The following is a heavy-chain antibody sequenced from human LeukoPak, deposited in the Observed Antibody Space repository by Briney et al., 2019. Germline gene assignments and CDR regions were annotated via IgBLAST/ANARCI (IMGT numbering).Heavy chain of an antibody. V-gene: IGHV3-74*01. CDR1: GFTFSSYW. CDR2: INSDGSST. J-gene: IGHJ5*02. CDR3: ARGAITFGGVIVIGANNWFDP. Sequence: GGSLRLSCAASGFTFSSYWMHWVRQAPGKGLVWVSRINSDGSSTSYADSVKGRFTISRDNAKNTLYLQMNSLRAEDTAVYYCARGAITFGGVIVIGANNWFDPWGQGTLVTVSS. D-gene: IGHD3-16*02.